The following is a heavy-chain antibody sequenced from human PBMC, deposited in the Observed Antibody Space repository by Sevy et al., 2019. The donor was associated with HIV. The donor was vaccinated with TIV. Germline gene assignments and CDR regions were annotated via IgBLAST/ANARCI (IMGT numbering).Heavy chain of an antibody. V-gene: IGHV3-21*05. Sequence: GGSLRLSCAASGFSFSNYAMNWVRQAPGKVLEWVSYIGGSGHYIFYADSVKGRFTISRDNARNSLYLQMNSLRGEDTAFYYCVRDCGKGYAMDVWGQGATVTVSS. J-gene: IGHJ6*02. CDR2: IGGSGHYI. CDR3: VRDCGKGYAMDV. CDR1: GFSFSNYA.